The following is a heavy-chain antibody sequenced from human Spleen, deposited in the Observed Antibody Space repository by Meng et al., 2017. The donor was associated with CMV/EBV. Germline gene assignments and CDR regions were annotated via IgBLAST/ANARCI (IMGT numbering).Heavy chain of an antibody. CDR1: GYSFTSYW. Sequence: GGSLRLSCKGSGYSFTSYWIGWVRQMPGKGLEWMGIIYPGDSDTRYSPSFQGQVTISADKSISTAYLQWSSLKASDTAMYYCARIGSSSWRAPVDYWGQGTLVTVSS. J-gene: IGHJ4*02. V-gene: IGHV5-51*01. CDR2: IYPGDSDT. D-gene: IGHD6-13*01. CDR3: ARIGSSSWRAPVDY.